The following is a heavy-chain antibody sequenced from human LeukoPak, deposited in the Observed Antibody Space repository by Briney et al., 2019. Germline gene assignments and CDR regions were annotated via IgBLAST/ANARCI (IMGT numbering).Heavy chain of an antibody. CDR2: IYYSGST. Sequence: SETLSPTCTVSGGSISSSSYYWGWIRQPPGKGLEWIGSIYYSGSTYYNPSLKSRVTISVDTSKNQFSLKLSSVTAADTAVYYCARHNSGPAMLDYWGQGTLVTVSS. V-gene: IGHV4-39*01. J-gene: IGHJ4*02. CDR1: GGSISSSSYY. D-gene: IGHD5-12*01. CDR3: ARHNSGPAMLDY.